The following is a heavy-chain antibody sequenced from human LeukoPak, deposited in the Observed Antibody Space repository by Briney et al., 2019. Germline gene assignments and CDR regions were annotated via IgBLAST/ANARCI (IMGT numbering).Heavy chain of an antibody. V-gene: IGHV3-48*04. CDR2: ISAISSSST. D-gene: IGHD3-22*01. J-gene: IGHJ3*02. Sequence: QAGGSLRLSCAASGFTFSSYRMNWVRQAPGKGLEWVSYISAISSSSTYYADSVKGRFTISRDNAKNSLYLQMNSLRAEDTAVYYCARDFHRRYYDSSGYNAFDIWGQGTMVTVSS. CDR1: GFTFSSYR. CDR3: ARDFHRRYYDSSGYNAFDI.